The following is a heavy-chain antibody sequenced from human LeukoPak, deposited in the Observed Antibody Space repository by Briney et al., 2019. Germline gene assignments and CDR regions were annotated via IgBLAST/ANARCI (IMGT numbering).Heavy chain of an antibody. CDR2: ISWNSGSI. CDR1: GFTFDDYA. V-gene: IGHV3-9*01. D-gene: IGHD5-12*01. J-gene: IGHJ3*02. Sequence: PGRSLRLSCAASGFTFDDYAMHWVRQAPGKGLEWVSGISWNSGSIGYADSVKGRFTISRDNAKNSLYVQMNSLRAEDTAVYYCAKDCESGHPGAFDIWGQGTMVTVSS. CDR3: AKDCESGHPGAFDI.